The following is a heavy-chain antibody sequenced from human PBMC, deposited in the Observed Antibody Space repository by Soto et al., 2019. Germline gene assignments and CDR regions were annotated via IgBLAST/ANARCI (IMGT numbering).Heavy chain of an antibody. CDR1: GGTFSSYA. J-gene: IGHJ4*02. D-gene: IGHD3-16*02. CDR2: IIPIFGTA. Sequence: QVQLVQSGAEVKKPGSSVKVSCKASGGTFSSYAISWVRQAPGQGLEWMGGIIPIFGTANYAQKFQGRVTITADESTSTGYMELSSLRSEDTAVYYCARSSQNDYVWGSYRYTLDYWGQGTLVTVSS. V-gene: IGHV1-69*12. CDR3: ARSSQNDYVWGSYRYTLDY.